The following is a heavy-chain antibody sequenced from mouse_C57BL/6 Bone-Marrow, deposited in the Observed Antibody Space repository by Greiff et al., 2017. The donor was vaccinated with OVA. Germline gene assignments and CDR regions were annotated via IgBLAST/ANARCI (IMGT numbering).Heavy chain of an antibody. Sequence: EVQLQQSGAELVRPGASVKLSCTASGFNIKDDYMHWVKQRPEQGLEWIGWIDPENGDTEYDSKFQGKATITADTSSNTAYLQLSSLTSEDTAVYYCTTPYDYASWFAYWGQGTLVTVSA. V-gene: IGHV14-4*01. J-gene: IGHJ3*01. CDR3: TTPYDYASWFAY. D-gene: IGHD2-4*01. CDR1: GFNIKDDY. CDR2: IDPENGDT.